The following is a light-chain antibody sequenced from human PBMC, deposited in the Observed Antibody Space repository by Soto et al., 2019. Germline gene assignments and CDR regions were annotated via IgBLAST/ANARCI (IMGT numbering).Light chain of an antibody. Sequence: EIVLTQSPATLSLSPGERATLSCWASQSVSSNLVWFQQKPGQAPRLLIYGAYNRATGIPARFSGSGSGTDFTLTITSLEPEDFAVYYCQQRSNWPLTFGGGTKVEIK. CDR3: QQRSNWPLT. CDR1: QSVSSN. J-gene: IGKJ4*01. V-gene: IGKV3-11*01. CDR2: GAY.